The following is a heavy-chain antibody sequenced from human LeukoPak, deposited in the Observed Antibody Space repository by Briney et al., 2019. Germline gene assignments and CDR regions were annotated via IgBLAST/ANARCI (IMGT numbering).Heavy chain of an antibody. CDR2: ISHEGSNK. CDR3: ARGREGTYIEVAGTFPDY. D-gene: IGHD6-19*01. J-gene: IGHJ4*02. V-gene: IGHV3-30-3*01. Sequence: LSGGSLRLSCAASGFTFSSYAMHWCRQAPGKGLEGVAVISHEGSNKYYADSVKGRFTISRDNSKSTLYLQMNSPRDEHTAVYYCARGREGTYIEVAGTFPDYWGQGTLVPVSS. CDR1: GFTFSSYA.